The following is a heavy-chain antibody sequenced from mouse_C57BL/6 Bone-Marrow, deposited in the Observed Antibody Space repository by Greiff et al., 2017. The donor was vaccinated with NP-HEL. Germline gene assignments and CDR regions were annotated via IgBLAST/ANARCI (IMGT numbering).Heavy chain of an antibody. V-gene: IGHV1-15*01. CDR1: GYTFTDYE. Sequence: VQLVESGAELVRPGASVTLSCKASGYTFTDYEMHWVKQTPVHGLEWIGAIDPETGGTAYNQKFKGKAILTADKSSSTAYMELRSLTSEDSAVYYCTRSEVYYAMDYWGQGTSVTVSS. CDR2: IDPETGGT. CDR3: TRSEVYYAMDY. J-gene: IGHJ4*01.